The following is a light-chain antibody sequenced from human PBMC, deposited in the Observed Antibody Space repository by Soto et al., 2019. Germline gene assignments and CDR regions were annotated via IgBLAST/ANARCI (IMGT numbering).Light chain of an antibody. CDR2: DVS. Sequence: QAALTQPASVCGSPGQSITISCTGTSSDVGGYNYVSWYQHHPGKAPKRMIHDVSNRPSGVSNRFSGSKSGNTASLTISGLQAEDEADYYCSSYIPNNSTYVFGTGTKVTVL. V-gene: IGLV2-14*03. CDR1: SSDVGGYNY. CDR3: SSYIPNNSTYV. J-gene: IGLJ1*01.